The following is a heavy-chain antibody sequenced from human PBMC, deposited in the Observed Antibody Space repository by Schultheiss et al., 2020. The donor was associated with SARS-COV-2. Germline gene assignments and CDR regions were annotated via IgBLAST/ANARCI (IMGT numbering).Heavy chain of an antibody. J-gene: IGHJ6*03. D-gene: IGHD2-15*01. CDR1: GFTFSSYG. Sequence: GGSLRLSCAASGFTFSSYGMHWVRQAPGKGLEWVAVISYDGSNKYYADSVKGRFTISRDNSKNTLYLQMNSLRAEDTAVYYCAKDRLGSCYYYMDVWGKGTTVTVSS. V-gene: IGHV3-30*18. CDR3: AKDRLGSCYYYMDV. CDR2: ISYDGSNK.